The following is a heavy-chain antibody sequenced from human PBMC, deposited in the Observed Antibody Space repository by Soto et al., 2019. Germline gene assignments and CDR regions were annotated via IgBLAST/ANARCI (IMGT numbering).Heavy chain of an antibody. D-gene: IGHD2-2*01. V-gene: IGHV4-59*01. CDR2: IYYSGST. J-gene: IGHJ6*02. Sequence: SETLSLTCTVSGGSISSYYWSWIRQPPGKGLEWIGYIYYSGSTNYNPSLKSRVTISVDTSKNQFSLKLSSVTAADTAVYYCARWGGGYCSSTSCPRYYYYGMDVWGQGTTVTVSS. CDR3: ARWGGGYCSSTSCPRYYYYGMDV. CDR1: GGSISSYY.